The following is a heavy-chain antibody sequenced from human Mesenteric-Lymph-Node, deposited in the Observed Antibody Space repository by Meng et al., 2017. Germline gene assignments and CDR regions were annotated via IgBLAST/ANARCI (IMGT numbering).Heavy chain of an antibody. V-gene: IGHV4-4*02. CDR1: GVSISSSDW. CDR2: IFHTGNA. D-gene: IGHD4/OR15-4a*01. CDR3: VRERPRANVDASMDLIDY. J-gene: IGHJ4*02. Sequence: QGQLQGPGLGLVKASGTLSLPWAVSGVSISSSDWWGWVRKTPGKGLEWIGEIFHTGNANYNPSLKSRVSMSVDNSKNQFSLNLISVTAADTAVYYCVRERPRANVDASMDLIDYWGQGTLVTVSS.